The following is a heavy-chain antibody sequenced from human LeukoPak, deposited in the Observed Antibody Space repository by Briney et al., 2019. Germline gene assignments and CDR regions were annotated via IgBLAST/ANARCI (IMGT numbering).Heavy chain of an antibody. CDR2: IYHSGST. CDR3: ARVYGGILNWFDP. D-gene: IGHD4-23*01. Sequence: SETLSLTCAVSGGSISSSNWWSWVRQPPGKGLEWIGEIYHSGSTNYNPSLKSRVTISVDKSKNQFSLKLISVTAADTAVYYCARVYGGILNWFDPWGQGTLVTVSS. CDR1: GGSISSSNW. J-gene: IGHJ5*02. V-gene: IGHV4-4*02.